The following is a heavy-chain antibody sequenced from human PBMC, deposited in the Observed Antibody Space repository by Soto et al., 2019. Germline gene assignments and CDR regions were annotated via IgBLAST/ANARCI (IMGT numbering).Heavy chain of an antibody. CDR1: GGTFSSYT. D-gene: IGHD3-3*01. J-gene: IGHJ4*02. Sequence: SVKVSCKASGGTFSSYTISWVRQAPGQGLEWMGRIIPILGIANYAQKFQGRVTITADKSTSTAYMELSSLRSEDTAVYYCARTGYYDFWSGTKRVDYWGQGTLVTVSS. V-gene: IGHV1-69*02. CDR2: IIPILGIA. CDR3: ARTGYYDFWSGTKRVDY.